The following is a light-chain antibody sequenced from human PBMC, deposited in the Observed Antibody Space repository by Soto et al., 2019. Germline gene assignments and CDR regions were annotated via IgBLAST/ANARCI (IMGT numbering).Light chain of an antibody. CDR1: QSIISSY. Sequence: EVVLTQSPGTLSLSPGEGATLSCRASQSIISSYLAWYQHKPGQAPRLLIYGVSSRATGVPDRFSGSGSGTDFTLTISRLEPEDFAVYYCQQYGNSVPFTFGQWTKLEIK. J-gene: IGKJ2*01. V-gene: IGKV3-20*01. CDR2: GVS. CDR3: QQYGNSVPFT.